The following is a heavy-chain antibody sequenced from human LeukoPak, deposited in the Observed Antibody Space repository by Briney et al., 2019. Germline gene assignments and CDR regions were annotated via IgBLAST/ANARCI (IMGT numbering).Heavy chain of an antibody. Sequence: ASVKVSCKASGYTFTGYYMHWVRQAPGQGLEWMGWINPNSGGTNYAQKFQGRVTMTRDTSISTAYMELSRLRSDDTAVYYCARDLYYYDSSGYYYHGYSDYWGQGTLVTVSS. J-gene: IGHJ4*02. CDR3: ARDLYYYDSSGYYYHGYSDY. CDR1: GYTFTGYY. D-gene: IGHD3-22*01. CDR2: INPNSGGT. V-gene: IGHV1-2*02.